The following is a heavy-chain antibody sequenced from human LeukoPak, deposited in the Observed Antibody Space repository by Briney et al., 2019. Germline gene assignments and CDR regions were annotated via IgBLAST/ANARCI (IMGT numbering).Heavy chain of an antibody. Sequence: GSLRLSCAASGFTVSSNDMSWVRQAPGKGLELIGSIYHSGSTYNNPSLKSRVTISVDTSKNQVSLKLSSVTAADTAVYYCARDIDGDWFDPWGQGTLVTVSS. V-gene: IGHV4-38-2*02. J-gene: IGHJ5*02. CDR3: ARDIDGDWFDP. CDR1: GFTVSSND. CDR2: IYHSGST. D-gene: IGHD3-16*02.